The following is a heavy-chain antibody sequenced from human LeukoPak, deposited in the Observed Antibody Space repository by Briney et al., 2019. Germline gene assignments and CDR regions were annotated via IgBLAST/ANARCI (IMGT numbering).Heavy chain of an antibody. CDR2: INPNTGGT. V-gene: IGHV1-2*02. D-gene: IGHD1-14*01. Sequence: ASVKVSCKASGYTFTDYYVNWVRQAPGQGLECMGWINPNTGGTNYAQKFHGRVTMTRDTSITTAYMELSRLRSDDTALYYCARGVRPWAAGAPGTCYFDDWGQGTLVTVSS. CDR1: GYTFTDYY. J-gene: IGHJ4*02. CDR3: ARGVRPWAAGAPGTCYFDD.